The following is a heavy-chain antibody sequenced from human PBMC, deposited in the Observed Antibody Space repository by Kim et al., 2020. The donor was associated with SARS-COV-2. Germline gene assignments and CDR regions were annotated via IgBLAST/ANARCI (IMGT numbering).Heavy chain of an antibody. D-gene: IGHD3-22*01. CDR1: GYTFTGYY. CDR3: ARIYYYYDSSAFDI. CDR2: INPNSGGT. V-gene: IGHV1-2*02. J-gene: IGHJ3*02. Sequence: ASVKVSCKASGYTFTGYYMHWVRQAPGQGLEWMGWINPNSGGTNYAQKFQGRVTMTRDTSISTAYMELSRLRSDDTAVYYCARIYYYYDSSAFDIWGQGTMVTVSS.